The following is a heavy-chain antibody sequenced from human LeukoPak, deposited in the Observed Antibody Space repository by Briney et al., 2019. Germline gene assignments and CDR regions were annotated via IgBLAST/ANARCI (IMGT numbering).Heavy chain of an antibody. D-gene: IGHD3-22*01. Sequence: PSETLSLTCTVSGGSISSSSFYWGCIREPPWKGLEGIGYIYYSGSTNYNPSLKSRVTISVDTSKNQFSLKLSSVTAADTAVYYCARDPKYYYDSSGYYYQDAFDIWGQGTMVTVSS. J-gene: IGHJ3*02. CDR3: ARDPKYYYDSSGYYYQDAFDI. V-gene: IGHV4-61*01. CDR2: IYYSGST. CDR1: GGSISSSSFY.